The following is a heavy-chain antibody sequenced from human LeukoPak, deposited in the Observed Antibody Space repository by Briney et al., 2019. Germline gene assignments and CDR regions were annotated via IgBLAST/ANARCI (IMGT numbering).Heavy chain of an antibody. D-gene: IGHD5-12*01. CDR3: ARFSRRGLHARGDWWDP. Sequence: SETLSLTCAVCGGSFSGYYWSWIRQPPGKGLEWIGEINHSGSTNYNPSLKSRVTISVDTSNNQFSLQLSPVTAADTAVYYCARFSRRGLHARGDWWDPWGQGTLVTVSS. CDR1: GGSFSGYY. CDR2: INHSGST. V-gene: IGHV4-34*01. J-gene: IGHJ5*02.